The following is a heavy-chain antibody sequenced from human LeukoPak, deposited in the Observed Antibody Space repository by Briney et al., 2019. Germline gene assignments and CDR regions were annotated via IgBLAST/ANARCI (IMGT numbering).Heavy chain of an antibody. J-gene: IGHJ3*02. D-gene: IGHD5-18*01. CDR1: GASISSSRYY. CDR3: ARVTAPGAFDI. Sequence: SETLSLTCTVSGASISSSRYYWSWIRQPPGKGLEWIGYTYHSGSTYYNPSLKSRVTISVDRSKNQFSLKLSSVTAADTAVYYCARVTAPGAFDIWGQGTMVTVSS. V-gene: IGHV4-30-2*01. CDR2: TYHSGST.